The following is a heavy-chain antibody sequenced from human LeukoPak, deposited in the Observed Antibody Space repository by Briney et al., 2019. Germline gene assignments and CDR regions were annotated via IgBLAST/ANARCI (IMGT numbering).Heavy chain of an antibody. V-gene: IGHV3-23*01. Sequence: GGSLRLSCAASGFTFSSYAMSWVRQAPAKGLEWVSTISGSGFSTYYADSVKGRFTISRDNSKNTLYLQMNSLRAEDTVVYYCAKATCGSCYFIDYWGQGTLVTVSS. CDR3: AKATCGSCYFIDY. CDR1: GFTFSSYA. D-gene: IGHD2-15*01. CDR2: ISGSGFST. J-gene: IGHJ4*02.